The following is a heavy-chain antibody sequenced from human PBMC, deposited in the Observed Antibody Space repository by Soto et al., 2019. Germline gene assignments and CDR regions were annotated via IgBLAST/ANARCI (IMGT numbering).Heavy chain of an antibody. D-gene: IGHD3-22*01. CDR2: IYYSGST. V-gene: IGHV4-59*01. CDR3: ARGYYDSSGYYYGFDY. Sequence: SETLSLTCTVSGGSISSYYWSWIRQPPGKGLEWIGYIYYSGSTDYNPSLKSRVTISVDTSKNQFSLKLSSVTAADTAVYYCARGYYDSSGYYYGFDYWGQGTLVTVSS. J-gene: IGHJ4*02. CDR1: GGSISSYY.